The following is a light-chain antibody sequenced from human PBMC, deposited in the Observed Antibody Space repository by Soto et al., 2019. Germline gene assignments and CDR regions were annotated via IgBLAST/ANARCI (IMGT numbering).Light chain of an antibody. CDR2: DVS. V-gene: IGLV2-14*01. CDR3: SSSTRSNTLYVV. CDR1: SSDVGGYNY. J-gene: IGLJ2*01. Sequence: QSALTQPASVSGSPGQSITISCTGTSSDVGGYNYVSWYQQHPGKAPKLMIYDVSNRPSGVSNRFSGSKSGNTASLTISGLQAEDEADYYCSSSTRSNTLYVVFGGGTKLTVL.